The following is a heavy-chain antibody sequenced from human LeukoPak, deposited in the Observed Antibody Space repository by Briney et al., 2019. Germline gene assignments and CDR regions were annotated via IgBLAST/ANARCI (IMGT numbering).Heavy chain of an antibody. CDR1: GGSISSYY. V-gene: IGHV4-4*07. D-gene: IGHD1-1*01. Sequence: SETLSLTCTVSGGSISSYYWSWIRQPAGKGLEWIGRIYTSGSTNYNPSLKSRVTMSVGTSKNQFSLKLSSVTAADTAVYYCARLRRTGTTGTTATRKDYYYYYMDVWGKGTTVTISS. CDR2: IYTSGST. J-gene: IGHJ6*03. CDR3: ARLRRTGTTGTTATRKDYYYYYMDV.